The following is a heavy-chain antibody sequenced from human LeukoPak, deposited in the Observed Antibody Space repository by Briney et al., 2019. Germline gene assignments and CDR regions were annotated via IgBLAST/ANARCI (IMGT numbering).Heavy chain of an antibody. Sequence: SVTVSCKASEYTFTDYYMHWVRQAPEQGLEWIGWINPNSGDTNYAQKFQGRVTMTRDPSISTAYMELSRLRSDDTAVYYCASDAWLVGTTNLYYFDYWGQGTLVTVSS. V-gene: IGHV1-2*02. J-gene: IGHJ4*02. CDR1: EYTFTDYY. D-gene: IGHD1-26*01. CDR2: INPNSGDT. CDR3: ASDAWLVGTTNLYYFDY.